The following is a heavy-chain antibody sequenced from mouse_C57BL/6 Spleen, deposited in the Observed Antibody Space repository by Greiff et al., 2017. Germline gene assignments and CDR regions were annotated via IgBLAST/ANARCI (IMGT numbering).Heavy chain of an antibody. Sequence: VQLQQSGPELVKPGASVKISCKASGYSFTDYNMNWVKQSHGKSLEWIGVINPNYGTTSYNQKFKGKATLTVAQSSGTAYMQLNSLTSEDSAVYDGARSIYYYGSSYDAMDYWGQGTTVTVSS. J-gene: IGHJ4*01. V-gene: IGHV1-39*01. D-gene: IGHD1-1*01. CDR2: INPNYGTT. CDR1: GYSFTDYN. CDR3: ARSIYYYGSSYDAMDY.